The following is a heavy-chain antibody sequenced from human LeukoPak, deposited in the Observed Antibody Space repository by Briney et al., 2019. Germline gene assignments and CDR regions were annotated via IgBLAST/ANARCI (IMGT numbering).Heavy chain of an antibody. J-gene: IGHJ4*02. D-gene: IGHD3-22*01. CDR1: GYTFTSYD. V-gene: IGHV1-8*03. CDR3: AREKAESYYYDSSGYYALDY. Sequence: ASVKVSCKASGYTFTSYDINWGRQATGQGLEWMGWMNPNSGKTGYAQKFQGRVTITRNTSISTAHMELSSLRSEDTAVYYCAREKAESYYYDSSGYYALDYWGQGTLVTVSS. CDR2: MNPNSGKT.